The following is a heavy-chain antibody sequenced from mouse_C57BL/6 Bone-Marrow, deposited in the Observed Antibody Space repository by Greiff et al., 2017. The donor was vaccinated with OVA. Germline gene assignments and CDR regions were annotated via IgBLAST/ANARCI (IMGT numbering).Heavy chain of an antibody. CDR2: IYPGSGST. CDR3: ARHLYGSSRGGDY. V-gene: IGHV1-55*01. Sequence: VQLQQPGAELVKPGASVKMSCKASGYTFTSYWITWVKQRPGQGLEWIGDIYPGSGSTNYNEKFKSKATLTVDTSSSTAYMQLSSLTSEDSAVYYCARHLYGSSRGGDYWGQGTTLTVSS. CDR1: GYTFTSYW. D-gene: IGHD1-1*01. J-gene: IGHJ2*01.